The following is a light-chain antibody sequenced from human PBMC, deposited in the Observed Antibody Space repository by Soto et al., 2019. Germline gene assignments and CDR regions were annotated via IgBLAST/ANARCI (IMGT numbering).Light chain of an antibody. CDR3: SSYAGIYNLVV. J-gene: IGLJ2*01. Sequence: QAVVTQEPSLTVSPGGTVTLTCGSSTGAVTSGHYPYWFQQKPGQAPRTLIYDTSHKLSWTPARFSGSLLGGQAALTLSGAQPEDEADYYCSSYAGIYNLVVFGGGTKLTVL. V-gene: IGLV7-46*01. CDR1: TGAVTSGHY. CDR2: DTS.